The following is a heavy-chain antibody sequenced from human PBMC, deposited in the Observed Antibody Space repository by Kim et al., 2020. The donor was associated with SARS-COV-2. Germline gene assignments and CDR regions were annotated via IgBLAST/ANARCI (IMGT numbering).Heavy chain of an antibody. CDR3: VSESDGFDV. CDR2: IANDGSFR. V-gene: IGHV3-30*04. CDR1: GFTFGAYT. Sequence: GGSLRLSCAASGFTFGAYTMHWVRQAPGKGLEWVALIANDGSFRYHADSVKGRFTISRDNSLNTLFVDMNSLTAEDTAAYYCVSESDGFDVWGQGTMVTVSS. J-gene: IGHJ3*01.